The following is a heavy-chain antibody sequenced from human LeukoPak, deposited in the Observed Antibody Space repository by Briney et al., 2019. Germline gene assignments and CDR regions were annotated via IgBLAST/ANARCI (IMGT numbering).Heavy chain of an antibody. D-gene: IGHD3-16*01. CDR2: INHSGST. Sequence: SETLSLTCAVYGGSFSGYYWSWIRQPPGKGLEWIGEINHSGSTNYNPSLKSRVTISVDTSKNQFSLKLSSVTAADTAVYYCASSTSRGGRGMDVWGQGTTVTFSS. CDR1: GGSFSGYY. J-gene: IGHJ6*02. V-gene: IGHV4-34*01. CDR3: ASSTSRGGRGMDV.